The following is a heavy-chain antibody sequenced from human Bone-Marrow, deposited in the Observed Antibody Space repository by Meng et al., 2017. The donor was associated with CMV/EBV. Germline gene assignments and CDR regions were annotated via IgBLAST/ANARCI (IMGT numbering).Heavy chain of an antibody. CDR3: ARTLLGYTNAAYYYYYGMDV. CDR2: IDWDDDK. V-gene: IGHV2-70*20. J-gene: IGHJ6*02. D-gene: IGHD5-18*01. CDR1: GFSLSTSGMC. Sequence: SGPTLVKPTQTLTLTCTFSGFSLSTSGMCVSWVRQPPGKALEWLALIDWDDDKYYSTSLKTRLTISKDTSKNQVVLTMTNMDPVDTATYYCARTLLGYTNAAYYYYYGMDVWGQGTTVTVPS.